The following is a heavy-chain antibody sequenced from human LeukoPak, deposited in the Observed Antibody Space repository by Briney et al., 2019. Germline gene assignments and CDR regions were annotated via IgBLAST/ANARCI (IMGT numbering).Heavy chain of an antibody. Sequence: SETLSLTCTVSGGSISSSNYYWGWIRQPPGKGLEWIGSIYYSGSTNYNPSLKSRVTISVDTSKNQFSLKLSSVTAADTAVYYCARDSKYSSSYYYYYYMDVWGKGTTVTVSS. CDR1: GGSISSSNYY. CDR3: ARDSKYSSSYYYYYYMDV. D-gene: IGHD6-6*01. CDR2: IYYSGST. V-gene: IGHV4-39*07. J-gene: IGHJ6*03.